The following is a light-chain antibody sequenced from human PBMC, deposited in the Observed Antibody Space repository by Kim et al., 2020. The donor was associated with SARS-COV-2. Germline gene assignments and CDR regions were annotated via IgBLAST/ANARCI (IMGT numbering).Light chain of an antibody. J-gene: IGKJ2*01. CDR3: QQYGSSPYT. CDR1: QSVSSSY. Sequence: LSPGERATLSCRAIQSVSSSYLAWYQKKPGQAPRLLIYGASSRATGIPDRFSGSGSGTDFTLTISRLEPEDFAVYYCQQYGSSPYTFGQGTKLEI. CDR2: GAS. V-gene: IGKV3-20*01.